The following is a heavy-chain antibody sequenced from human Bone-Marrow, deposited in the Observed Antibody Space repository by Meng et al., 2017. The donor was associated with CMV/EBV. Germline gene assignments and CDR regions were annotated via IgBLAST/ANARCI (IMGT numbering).Heavy chain of an antibody. D-gene: IGHD3-3*01. CDR3: ARAGVRFFEWLLLPNYGMDV. J-gene: IGHJ6*02. CDR2: INPNSGGT. CDR1: GYTFTGYY. V-gene: IGHV1-2*02. Sequence: ASVKVSCKASGYTFTGYYMHWVRQAPGQGLEWMGWINPNSGGTNYAQKFQGRVTMTRDTSISTAYMELSRLRSDDTAVYYCARAGVRFFEWLLLPNYGMDVWGQGTTVTVSS.